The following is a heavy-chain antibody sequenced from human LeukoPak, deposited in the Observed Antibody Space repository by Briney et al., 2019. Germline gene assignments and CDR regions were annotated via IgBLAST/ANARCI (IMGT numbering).Heavy chain of an antibody. V-gene: IGHV1-18*01. CDR1: GYKFTNYG. D-gene: IGHD4-23*01. Sequence: ASVKVSCKASGYKFTNYGISWVRQAPGQGLEWMGWISPYNGNTIYAQKLQGRVTMTTDTSTSTAYMELKSLRSDDTAVYYCARDRTSTVATPSDAFDIWGQGTMVTVSS. CDR2: ISPYNGNT. CDR3: ARDRTSTVATPSDAFDI. J-gene: IGHJ3*02.